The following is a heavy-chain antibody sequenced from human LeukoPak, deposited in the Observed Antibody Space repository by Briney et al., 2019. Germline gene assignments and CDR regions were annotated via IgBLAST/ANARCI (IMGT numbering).Heavy chain of an antibody. V-gene: IGHV4-39*07. CDR3: ARGSQRGYSGYDSNFDY. D-gene: IGHD5-12*01. CDR1: GGSISTSNYY. J-gene: IGHJ4*02. CDR2: IYHSGST. Sequence: PSETLSLTCTVSGGSISTSNYYWGWIRQPPGKGLEWIGEIYHSGSTNYNPSLKSRVTISVDKSKNQFSLKLSSVTAADTAVYYCARGSQRGYSGYDSNFDYWGQGTLVTVSS.